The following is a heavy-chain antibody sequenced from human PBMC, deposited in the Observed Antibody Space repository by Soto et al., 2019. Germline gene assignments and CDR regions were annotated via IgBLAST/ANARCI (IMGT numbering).Heavy chain of an antibody. Sequence: AGSLRLSCAASGFTFDGYGMSWVRQAPGKGLEWVPGINWNGGSTGYADSVKGRFTISRDNAKNSLYLQMNSLRAEDTALYYCARDYASGSYYGNWFDPWGQGTLVTVSS. J-gene: IGHJ5*02. CDR1: GFTFDGYG. CDR2: INWNGGST. CDR3: ARDYASGSYYGNWFDP. V-gene: IGHV3-20*04. D-gene: IGHD1-26*01.